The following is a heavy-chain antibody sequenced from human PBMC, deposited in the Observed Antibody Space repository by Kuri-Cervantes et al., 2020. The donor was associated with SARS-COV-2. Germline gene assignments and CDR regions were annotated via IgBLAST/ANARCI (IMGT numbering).Heavy chain of an antibody. J-gene: IGHJ5*02. Sequence: GESLKISCAASGFTFSSYEMNWVRQAPGKGLEWVSYISSSGSTIYYADSVKGRFTISRDNAKNSLYLQMNSLRAEDTAVYYCAKDSAEVGGQTLMNWFDPWGQGTLVTVSS. CDR3: AKDSAEVGGQTLMNWFDP. CDR1: GFTFSSYE. CDR2: ISSSGSTI. V-gene: IGHV3-48*03. D-gene: IGHD3-16*01.